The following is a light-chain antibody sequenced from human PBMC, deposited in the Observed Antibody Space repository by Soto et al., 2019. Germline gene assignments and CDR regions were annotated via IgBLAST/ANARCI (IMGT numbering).Light chain of an antibody. CDR3: QQRSNWPLT. V-gene: IGKV3-11*01. CDR2: DAS. Sequence: EIVLTQSPATLSLSPGERATLSCRASQRVSSYLAWYQQKPGQAPRLLIYDASNLATGIPARFSGSGSGTEFTLTISSLEPEDFAVYYCQQRSNWPLTFGGGTKVEIK. CDR1: QRVSSY. J-gene: IGKJ4*01.